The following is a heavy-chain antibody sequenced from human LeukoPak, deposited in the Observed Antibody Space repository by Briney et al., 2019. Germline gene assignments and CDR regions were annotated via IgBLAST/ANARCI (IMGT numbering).Heavy chain of an antibody. CDR3: ARGAAEGLDR. Sequence: ASVKVSCKASGYTFTNYDINWVRQATGQGLEWMGGIIPIFGTANYAQKFQGRVTITADESTSTAYMELSSLRSEDTAVYYCARGAAEGLDRWGQGTLVTVSS. D-gene: IGHD6-13*01. CDR2: IIPIFGTA. CDR1: GYTFTNYD. J-gene: IGHJ5*02. V-gene: IGHV1-69*13.